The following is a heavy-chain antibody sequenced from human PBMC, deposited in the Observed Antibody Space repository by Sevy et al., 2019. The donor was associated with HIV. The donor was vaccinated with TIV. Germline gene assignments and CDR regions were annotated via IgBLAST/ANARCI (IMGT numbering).Heavy chain of an antibody. CDR3: ARSLKDWTPSAGH. D-gene: IGHD1-1*01. Sequence: GGSLRLSCTASGFTFSDYYMSWIRQAPGKGLECVSFISSTTGYTNYAESVKGRFTISRDNAKNSLYLQMNNLRAEDTAVYYCARSLKDWTPSAGHWGQGTLVTVSS. CDR2: ISSTTGYT. CDR1: GFTFSDYY. J-gene: IGHJ4*02. V-gene: IGHV3-11*06.